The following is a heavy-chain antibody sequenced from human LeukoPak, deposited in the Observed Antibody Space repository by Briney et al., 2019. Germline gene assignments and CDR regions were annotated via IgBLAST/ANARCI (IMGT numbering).Heavy chain of an antibody. CDR3: ARGEIGGSEVDDYYYGMDV. CDR1: GFTFSSYG. D-gene: IGHD3-10*01. Sequence: GGSLRLSCAASGFTFSSYGMHWVRQAPGKGLEWVAVIWYDGSNKYYADSVKGRFTISRDNSKNTLYLQMNSLRAEDTAVYYCARGEIGGSEVDDYYYGMDVWGQGTTVTVSS. J-gene: IGHJ6*02. CDR2: IWYDGSNK. V-gene: IGHV3-33*01.